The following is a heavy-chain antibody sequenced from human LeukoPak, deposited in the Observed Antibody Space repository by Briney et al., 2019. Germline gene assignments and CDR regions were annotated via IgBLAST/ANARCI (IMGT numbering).Heavy chain of an antibody. J-gene: IGHJ5*02. CDR3: ARVAAVAGTPRRWFDP. D-gene: IGHD6-19*01. CDR2: IIPILGIA. CDR1: GGTFISYT. Sequence: ASVKVSCKASGGTFISYTISWVRQAPGQGLEWMGRIIPILGIANYAQKFQGRVTITADKSTSTAYMELSSLRSEDTAVYYCARVAAVAGTPRRWFDPWGQGTLVTVSS. V-gene: IGHV1-69*02.